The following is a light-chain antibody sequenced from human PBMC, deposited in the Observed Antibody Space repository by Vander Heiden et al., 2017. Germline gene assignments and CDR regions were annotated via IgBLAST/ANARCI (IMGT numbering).Light chain of an antibody. Sequence: QSALTQPPSASGSPGQSVTISCTGTSSDVGAYNHVSWYQQHPGKAPTLIIYDVTKRPSGVPDRFSGSKSGNTAFLTVSGLQAEDEADYYCSSHAGSSAVFGGGTTVTVL. CDR3: SSHAGSSAV. J-gene: IGLJ3*02. V-gene: IGLV2-8*01. CDR1: SSDVGAYNH. CDR2: DVT.